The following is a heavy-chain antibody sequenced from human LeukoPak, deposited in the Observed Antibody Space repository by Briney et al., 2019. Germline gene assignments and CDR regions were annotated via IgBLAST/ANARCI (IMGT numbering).Heavy chain of an antibody. Sequence: GGSLRLSCAASGFTFSNYWMSWVRQAPGKGLEYVANIKQDGSETYYVDSVKGRFTISRDNAKRSLYLQMNSLRVEDTAVYYCARDQGIMFFDNWGQGTLVTVSS. V-gene: IGHV3-7*01. J-gene: IGHJ4*02. CDR1: GFTFSNYW. CDR3: ARDQGIMFFDN. D-gene: IGHD2-21*01. CDR2: IKQDGSET.